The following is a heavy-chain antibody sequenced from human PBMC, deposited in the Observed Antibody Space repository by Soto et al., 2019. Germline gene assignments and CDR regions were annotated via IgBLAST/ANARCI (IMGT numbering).Heavy chain of an antibody. J-gene: IGHJ4*02. Sequence: SETLSLTCAVSGHSISSGFYYWGWVRQPPGKGLEWIGSIYHTESTYYNPSLKSRVTMSVDTSKNQLSLKLSSMTAADTAVYFCARYGYSYSARFFGYWGQGTRVTVSS. CDR2: IYHTEST. CDR1: GHSISSGFYY. D-gene: IGHD5-18*01. CDR3: ARYGYSYSARFFGY. V-gene: IGHV4-38-2*01.